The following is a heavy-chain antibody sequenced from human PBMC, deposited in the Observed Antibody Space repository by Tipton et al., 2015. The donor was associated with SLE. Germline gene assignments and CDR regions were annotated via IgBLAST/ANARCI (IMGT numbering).Heavy chain of an antibody. CDR3: AKREGYYYTMDV. J-gene: IGHJ6*02. CDR2: ISGSGSST. D-gene: IGHD1-26*01. Sequence: SLRLSCAASGFTFSSYAMSWARQAPGKGLEWVSAISGSGSSTYYADSVKGRFTISRDNSKNTLYLQMNSLRAEDTAVYYCAKREGYYYTMDVWGQGTTVTVSS. V-gene: IGHV3-23*01. CDR1: GFTFSSYA.